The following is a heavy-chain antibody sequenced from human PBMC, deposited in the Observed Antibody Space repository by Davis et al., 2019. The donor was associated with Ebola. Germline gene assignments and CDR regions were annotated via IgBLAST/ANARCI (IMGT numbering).Heavy chain of an antibody. CDR1: GFTFSSYA. D-gene: IGHD4-23*01. V-gene: IGHV3-23*01. J-gene: IGHJ2*01. CDR3: AKVQGGNSAWIIWYFDL. Sequence: GESLKISCAASGFTFSSYAMSWVRQAPGKGLEWVSAISGSGGSTYYADSVKGRFTISRDNSKNTLYLQMNSLRAEDTAVYYCAKVQGGNSAWIIWYFDLWGRGTLVTVSS. CDR2: ISGSGGST.